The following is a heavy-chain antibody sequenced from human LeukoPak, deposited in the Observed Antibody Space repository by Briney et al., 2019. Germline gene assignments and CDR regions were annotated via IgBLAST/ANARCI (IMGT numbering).Heavy chain of an antibody. CDR1: GYTFTSYG. J-gene: IGHJ4*02. V-gene: IGHV1-18*04. CDR2: ISAYNGNT. CDR3: ARMATYCSGGSCYPDNYYFDY. Sequence: ASVKVSCKASGYTFTSYGISWVRQAPGQGLEWMGWISAYNGNTNYAQKLQGRVTMTTDTSTSTAYMELRSLRSDDTAVYYCARMATYCSGGSCYPDNYYFDYWGQGTLVTVSS. D-gene: IGHD2-15*01.